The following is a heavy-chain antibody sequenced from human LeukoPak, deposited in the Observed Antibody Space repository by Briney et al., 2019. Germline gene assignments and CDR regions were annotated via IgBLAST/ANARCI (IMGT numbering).Heavy chain of an antibody. V-gene: IGHV4-4*07. D-gene: IGHD2-21*02. CDR2: IYASGST. CDR1: GGSFSSDY. Sequence: SETLSLTCSVSGGSFSSDYWSWIRQPAGKGLEWIGRIYASGSTNYNPSLKSRVTMSVDTSKNQFSLKLSSVTAADTAVYYCAREHKDYDGDGYYYGYWGQGTLVTVSS. J-gene: IGHJ4*02. CDR3: AREHKDYDGDGYYYGY.